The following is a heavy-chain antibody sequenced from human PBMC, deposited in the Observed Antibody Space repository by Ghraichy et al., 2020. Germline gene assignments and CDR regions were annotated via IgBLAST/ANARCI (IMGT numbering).Heavy chain of an antibody. Sequence: SETLSLTCTVSGGSISSYYWSWIRQPPGKGLEWIGYIYYSGSTNYNPSLKSRVTISVDTSKNQFSLKLSSVTAADTAVYYCARTEYSSSFCYFDYWGQGTLVTVSS. CDR1: GGSISSYY. D-gene: IGHD6-6*01. V-gene: IGHV4-59*01. CDR3: ARTEYSSSFCYFDY. J-gene: IGHJ4*02. CDR2: IYYSGST.